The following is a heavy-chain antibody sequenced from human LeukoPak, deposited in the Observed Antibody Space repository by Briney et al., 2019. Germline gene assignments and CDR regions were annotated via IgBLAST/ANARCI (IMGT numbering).Heavy chain of an antibody. Sequence: GGSLRLSCAASGFTFSSYAMHWVRQAPGKGLEWVAVISYDGSNKYYADSVKGRFTISRDNPKNTLYLQMNSLRAEDTAVYYCARGLDYGDYVFDYWGQGTLVTVSS. CDR2: ISYDGSNK. CDR3: ARGLDYGDYVFDY. J-gene: IGHJ4*02. CDR1: GFTFSSYA. D-gene: IGHD4-17*01. V-gene: IGHV3-30-3*01.